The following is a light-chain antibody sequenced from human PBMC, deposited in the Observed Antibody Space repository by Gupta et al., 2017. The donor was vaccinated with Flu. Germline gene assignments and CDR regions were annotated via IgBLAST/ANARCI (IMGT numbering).Light chain of an antibody. CDR1: QSISIY. J-gene: IGKJ2*01. CDR2: DAT. Sequence: DIVLTQSPATLPLPPGERATLSCRASQSISIYLARYQPEPAQGPRLHIYDATNRATGIPARFSGSGSETDFTLTIRSLEPEEVSVYYCQQSCHWQTFGQGTKLEIK. CDR3: QQSCHWQT. V-gene: IGKV3-11*01.